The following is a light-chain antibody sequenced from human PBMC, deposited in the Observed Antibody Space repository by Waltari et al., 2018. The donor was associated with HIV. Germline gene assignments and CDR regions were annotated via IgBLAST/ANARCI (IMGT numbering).Light chain of an antibody. V-gene: IGKV4-1*01. J-gene: IGKJ1*01. Sequence: DIVMTQSPDSLTVSLGERATINCRSSQSVLYQLDNKNSLGWFQQKPGQPPKLLFYWASTREYGVPDRFSGSGSGTDFTLTITSLQAEDVAVYYCQQYYKIPWTFGQGTKVEL. CDR3: QQYYKIPWT. CDR2: WAS. CDR1: QSVLYQLDNKNS.